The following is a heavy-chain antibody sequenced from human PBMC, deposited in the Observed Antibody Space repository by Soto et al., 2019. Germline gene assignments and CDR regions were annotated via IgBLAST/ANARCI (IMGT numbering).Heavy chain of an antibody. CDR1: GYTFTSYY. D-gene: IGHD6-19*01. Sequence: ASVKVSCKASGYTFTSYYMHWVRQAPGQGLEWIGIIIPSGGSTSYAQKFQGRVTMTRDTSTGTVYMELSSLRSEDTAVYYCAATIIAVGGSGYYGLDVWGQGTTVTVSS. J-gene: IGHJ6*02. CDR3: AATIIAVGGSGYYGLDV. V-gene: IGHV1-46*01. CDR2: IIPSGGST.